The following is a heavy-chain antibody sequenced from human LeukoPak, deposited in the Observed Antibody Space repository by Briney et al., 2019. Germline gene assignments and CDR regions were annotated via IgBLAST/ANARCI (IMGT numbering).Heavy chain of an antibody. V-gene: IGHV4-61*02. CDR1: GGSISRGSYY. J-gene: IGHJ4*02. Sequence: SETLSLTCTVSGGSISRGSYYWSWIRQPAGKGLEWIGRIYTSGSTNYNPSLKSRVTISVDTSKNQFSLKLSSVTAADTAVYYCARGATRMGNYFNYWGQGTLVTVSS. D-gene: IGHD5-12*01. CDR3: ARGATRMGNYFNY. CDR2: IYTSGST.